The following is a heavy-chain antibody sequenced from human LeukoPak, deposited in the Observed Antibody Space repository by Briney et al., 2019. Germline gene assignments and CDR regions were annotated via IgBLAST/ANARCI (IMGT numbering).Heavy chain of an antibody. CDR2: IYSGGST. D-gene: IGHD3-10*01. Sequence: GGSLRLSCAASGFTVSSNYMSWVRQAPGRGLEWVSVIYSGGSTYYADTVKGRFTISRDNSKNTLYLQMNSLRAEDTAVYYCARGPMVRGPLGAFDIWGQGTMVTVSS. J-gene: IGHJ3*02. CDR1: GFTVSSNY. CDR3: ARGPMVRGPLGAFDI. V-gene: IGHV3-53*01.